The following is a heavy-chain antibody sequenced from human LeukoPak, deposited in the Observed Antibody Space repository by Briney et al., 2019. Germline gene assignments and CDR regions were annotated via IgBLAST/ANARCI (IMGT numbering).Heavy chain of an antibody. J-gene: IGHJ2*01. Sequence: SETLSLTCTVSGYSISSGYYWSWIRQPPGKGLEWIGEINHSGSTNYNPSLKSRVTMSVDTSKNQFSLKLSSVTAADTAVYYCARLTSSWYQDWYFDLWGRGTLVTVSS. CDR2: INHSGST. CDR1: GYSISSGYY. D-gene: IGHD6-13*01. V-gene: IGHV4-38-2*02. CDR3: ARLTSSWYQDWYFDL.